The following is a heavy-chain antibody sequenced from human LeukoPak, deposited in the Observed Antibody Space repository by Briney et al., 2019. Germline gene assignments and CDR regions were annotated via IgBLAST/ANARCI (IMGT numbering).Heavy chain of an antibody. J-gene: IGHJ5*02. CDR1: GGSISSSSYY. CDR2: IYYSGST. D-gene: IGHD6-19*01. V-gene: IGHV4-39*07. CDR3: ARECVEQWLAFFDP. Sequence: PSETLSLTCTVSGGSISSSSYYWGWIRQPPGKGLEWIGSIYYSGSTYYNPSLKSRVTISVDTSKNQFSLKLSSVTAADTAVYYCARECVEQWLAFFDPWGQGTLVTVSS.